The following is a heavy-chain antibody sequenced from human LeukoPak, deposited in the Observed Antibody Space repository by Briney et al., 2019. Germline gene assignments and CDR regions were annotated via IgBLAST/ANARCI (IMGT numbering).Heavy chain of an antibody. CDR1: GFTFSSYG. CDR2: ISYDGSNK. Sequence: GGSLRLSCAASGFTFSSYGMHWVRQAPGKGLEWVAVISYDGSNKYYADSVKGRFTISRDNSKNTLYLQMNSLRAEDTAVYYCVFWGELHAYDYWGQGTLVTVS. CDR3: VFWGELHAYDY. J-gene: IGHJ4*02. D-gene: IGHD1-26*01. V-gene: IGHV3-30*03.